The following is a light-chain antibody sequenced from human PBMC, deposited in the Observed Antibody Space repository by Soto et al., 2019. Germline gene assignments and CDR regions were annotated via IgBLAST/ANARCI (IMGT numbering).Light chain of an antibody. Sequence: DLQLTQSPSILSASVGDRVTITCRASQGISSYLAWYQQKPGKAPKLLIYAASTLQSGVPSRFSGSGSGTEFTLTISSLQPEDFETDYWQQLNSYPFLTFGGGTKVEIK. CDR1: QGISSY. CDR3: QQLNSYPFLT. J-gene: IGKJ4*01. CDR2: AAS. V-gene: IGKV1-9*01.